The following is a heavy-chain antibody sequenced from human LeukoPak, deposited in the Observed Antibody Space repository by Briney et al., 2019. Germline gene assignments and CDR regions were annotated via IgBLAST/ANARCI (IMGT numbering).Heavy chain of an antibody. CDR3: ASRRWLQFSDAFDI. D-gene: IGHD5-24*01. J-gene: IGHJ3*02. CDR1: GYTFTSYD. CDR2: KNPNSGNT. Sequence: ASVKVSCKASGYTFTSYDINWVRQATGQGLEWMGWKNPNSGNTGYAQKFQGRVTMTRNTSISTAYMELSSLRSEDTAVYYCASRRWLQFSDAFDIWGQGTMVTVSS. V-gene: IGHV1-8*01.